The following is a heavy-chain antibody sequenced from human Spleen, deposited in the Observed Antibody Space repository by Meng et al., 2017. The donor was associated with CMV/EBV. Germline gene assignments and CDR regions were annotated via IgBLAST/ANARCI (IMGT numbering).Heavy chain of an antibody. D-gene: IGHD6-6*01. CDR3: AREAGSSSSGYYFDY. V-gene: IGHV4-34*01. CDR2: INHSGST. Sequence: QGPLEQGGAVLLKPSETLSLTCAVYGGSFSGYYWSWIRQPPGKGLEWIGEINHSGSTNYNPSLKSRVTISVDTSKNQFSLKLSSVTAADTAVYYCAREAGSSSSGYYFDYWGQGTLVTVSS. CDR1: GGSFSGYY. J-gene: IGHJ4*02.